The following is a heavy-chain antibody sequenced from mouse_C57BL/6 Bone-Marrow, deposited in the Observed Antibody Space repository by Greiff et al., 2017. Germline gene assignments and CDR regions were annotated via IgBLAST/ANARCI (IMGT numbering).Heavy chain of an antibody. CDR3: ARGLGLWYFDV. V-gene: IGHV1-67*01. J-gene: IGHJ1*01. CDR1: GYTFTDYA. CDR2: ITTYSANT. D-gene: IGHD3-1*01. Sequence: VHLVESGPELVRPGVSVKISCKGSGYTFTDYAMHWVKHSHAKSLEWIGVITTYSANTNFNQKFKGKATMTVDKSSTTAYLELARLTSEDSAIYYCARGLGLWYFDVWGAGTTVTVSS.